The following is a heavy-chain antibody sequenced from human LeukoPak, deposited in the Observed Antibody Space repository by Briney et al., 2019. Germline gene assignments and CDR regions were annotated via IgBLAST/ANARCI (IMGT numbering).Heavy chain of an antibody. Sequence: SQTLSLTCAISGDSVSSNSAAWNCIRPSPSRGLEWLGRTYYRSKWYNDYAVSVKSRITINPDTSKNQFSLQLNSVTPEYTAVYYCASYYDSSGFDYWGQGTLVTVSS. D-gene: IGHD3-22*01. V-gene: IGHV6-1*01. CDR2: TYYRSKWYN. CDR3: ASYYDSSGFDY. CDR1: GDSVSSNSAA. J-gene: IGHJ4*02.